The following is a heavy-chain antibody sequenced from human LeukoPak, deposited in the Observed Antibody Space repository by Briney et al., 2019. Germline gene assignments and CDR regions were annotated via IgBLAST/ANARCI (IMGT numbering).Heavy chain of an antibody. V-gene: IGHV3-48*01. CDR2: ISSSSSTI. CDR1: GFTFSSYS. CDR3: AGDSYGSVVKY. Sequence: PGGSLRFSCAASGFTFSSYSMNWVRQAPGKGLEWVSYISSSSSTIYYADSVKGRFTISRDNAKNSLYLQMNSLRAEDTAVYYCAGDSYGSVVKYWGQGTLVTVSS. D-gene: IGHD5-18*01. J-gene: IGHJ4*02.